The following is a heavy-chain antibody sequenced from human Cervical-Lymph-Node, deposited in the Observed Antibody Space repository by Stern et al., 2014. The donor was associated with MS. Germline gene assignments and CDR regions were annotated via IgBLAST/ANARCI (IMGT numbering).Heavy chain of an antibody. CDR3: ARDYYDSTVMSYFDY. J-gene: IGHJ4*02. V-gene: IGHV3-33*01. CDR2: IWYAGSNT. CDR1: GFTFSSYG. D-gene: IGHD3-22*01. Sequence: VQLVESGGGVVQPGRSLRLSCAASGFTFSSYGMHWVRQAPGKGLEWVAVIWYAGSNTYYASSVKGLFAISRDKSKNTLYRQINRQRAEDTAVYYGARDYYDSTVMSYFDYWGQGTLVTVSS.